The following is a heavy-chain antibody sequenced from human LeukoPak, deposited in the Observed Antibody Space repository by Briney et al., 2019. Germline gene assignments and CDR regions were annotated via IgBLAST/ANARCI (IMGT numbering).Heavy chain of an antibody. CDR3: ARLDIEYSSSTTTFDI. Sequence: PSETVSLTCAVSGYSISSSYDGGGRRQAPGKGVEWIGMIYHSGSTYYNPSLKSRVTISVDTSKTQFSLKLSSVTAADTAVYYCARLDIEYSSSTTTFDIWGQGTMVTVSS. CDR2: IYHSGST. CDR1: GYSISSSYD. D-gene: IGHD6-6*01. V-gene: IGHV4-38-2*01. J-gene: IGHJ3*02.